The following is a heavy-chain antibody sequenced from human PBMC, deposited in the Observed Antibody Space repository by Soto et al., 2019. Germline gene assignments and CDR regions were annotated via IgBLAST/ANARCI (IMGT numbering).Heavy chain of an antibody. CDR1: GFTVGSNY. V-gene: IGHV3-66*01. CDR3: AESGGRPVGPCTNGVCPNFDD. CDR2: IYFDGAT. Sequence: EVQLVESGGGLVQPGGSLRLSCAASGFTVGSNYMSWVRQAPGKGLEWVSVIYFDGATYYADSVKGRFTLSRDNSKNTMYLQMNSLRAEDTAVYYCAESGGRPVGPCTNGVCPNFDDWGQGTLVIVSS. J-gene: IGHJ4*02. D-gene: IGHD2-8*01.